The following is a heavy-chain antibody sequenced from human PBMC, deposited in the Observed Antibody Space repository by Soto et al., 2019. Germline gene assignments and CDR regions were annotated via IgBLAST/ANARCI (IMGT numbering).Heavy chain of an antibody. CDR3: ARGASDSSGWDYYYGMDV. Sequence: QVQLVQSGAEVKKPGSSVKVSCKASGGTFSSYAISWVRQVPGQGLEWMGGIIPIFGTANYAQKFQGRVTITADESTSKAYMEQSSLRSEDTAVYYCARGASDSSGWDYYYGMDVWGQGTTVTVSS. CDR2: IIPIFGTA. J-gene: IGHJ6*02. V-gene: IGHV1-69*01. CDR1: GGTFSSYA. D-gene: IGHD6-19*01.